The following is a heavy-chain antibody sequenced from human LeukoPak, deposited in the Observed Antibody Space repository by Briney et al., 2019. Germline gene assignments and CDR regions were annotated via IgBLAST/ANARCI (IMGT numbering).Heavy chain of an antibody. CDR2: IYYSGST. CDR3: AREPHYYDSSGPRDAFDI. D-gene: IGHD3-22*01. Sequence: PSETLSLACSVSGDSISSNYWSWMRQPPGKGLEWIGYIYYSGSTNYNPSLKSRVTISVDTSKNQFSLKLSSVTAADTAVYYCAREPHYYDSSGPRDAFDIWGQGTMVTVSS. CDR1: GDSISSNY. J-gene: IGHJ3*02. V-gene: IGHV4-59*01.